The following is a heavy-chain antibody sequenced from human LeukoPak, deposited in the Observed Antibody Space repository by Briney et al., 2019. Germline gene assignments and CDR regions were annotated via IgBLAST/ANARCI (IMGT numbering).Heavy chain of an antibody. CDR1: GFTFSSYS. CDR3: ARGNIAAAGTKVAFDI. Sequence: GGSLRLSCAASGFTFSSYSMNWVRQAPGKGLEWVSSISSSSSYIYYAGSVKGRFTISRDNAKNSLYLQMNSLRAEDTAVYYCARGNIAAAGTKVAFDIWGQGTMVTVSS. V-gene: IGHV3-21*01. J-gene: IGHJ3*02. CDR2: ISSSSSYI. D-gene: IGHD6-13*01.